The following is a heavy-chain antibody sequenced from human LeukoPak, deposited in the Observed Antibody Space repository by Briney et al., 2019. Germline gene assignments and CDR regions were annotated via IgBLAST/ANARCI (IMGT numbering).Heavy chain of an antibody. Sequence: GGALRLSCAASGFTFSSYSMNWVRQAPGEGLEWVSSISSSSSYIYYADSVKCRFTISRDNAKNSLYLQMHSLRAEDTAVYYCARTITSPVLRLFDYWGQGTLVTVSS. CDR2: ISSSSSYI. D-gene: IGHD5-12*01. V-gene: IGHV3-21*01. CDR3: ARTITSPVLRLFDY. CDR1: GFTFSSYS. J-gene: IGHJ4*02.